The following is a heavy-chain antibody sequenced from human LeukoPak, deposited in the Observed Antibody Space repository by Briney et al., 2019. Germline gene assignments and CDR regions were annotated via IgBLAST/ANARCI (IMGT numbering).Heavy chain of an antibody. Sequence: GGSLRLSCAASGFTFSSYSMNWVRQAPGKGLEWVSSISSSSSYIYYADSVKGRFTISRDNAKNSLYLQMNSLRAEDTAVYYCARDGSGYSGYEYDYWGQGTLATVSS. D-gene: IGHD5-12*01. J-gene: IGHJ4*02. CDR3: ARDGSGYSGYEYDY. CDR2: ISSSSSYI. V-gene: IGHV3-21*01. CDR1: GFTFSSYS.